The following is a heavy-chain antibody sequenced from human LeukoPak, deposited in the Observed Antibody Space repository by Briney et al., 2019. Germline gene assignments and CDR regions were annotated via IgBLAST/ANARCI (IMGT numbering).Heavy chain of an antibody. V-gene: IGHV4-4*02. CDR1: GGSIDITNY. CDR2: ISHDGTT. Sequence: PSETLSLTCGVSGGSIDITNYWSWVRQAPGKGLEWIGGISHDGTTNYNPSLRSRVAMSLDRANNQFSLSLTSVTAADTAVYYCTREDRPFCPFAYWGQGVLVTVSS. J-gene: IGHJ4*02. CDR3: TREDRPFCPFAY. D-gene: IGHD3-22*01.